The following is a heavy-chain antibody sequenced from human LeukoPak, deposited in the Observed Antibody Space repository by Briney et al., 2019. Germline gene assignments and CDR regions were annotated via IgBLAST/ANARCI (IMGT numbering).Heavy chain of an antibody. CDR1: GGSVTDYY. V-gene: IGHV4-59*02. CDR2: IYYTGT. D-gene: IGHD2-8*01. Sequence: SETLSLTCTVSGGSVTDYYWSWIRQSPGKGLEWIGYIYYTGTNYNPSLISRVTMSVDTSKNQFSLKLSSVTAADTAVYYCARRLYCTNGVCYRKGAFDIWGQGTMVTVSS. CDR3: ARRLYCTNGVCYRKGAFDI. J-gene: IGHJ3*02.